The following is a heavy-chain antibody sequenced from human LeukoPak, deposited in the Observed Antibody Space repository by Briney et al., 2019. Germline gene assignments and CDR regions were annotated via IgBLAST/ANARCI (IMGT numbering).Heavy chain of an antibody. Sequence: SETLSLTCTVSGGSINSYYWSWIRQPPGKGLEWIGYIYYSGSTNYNPSLKSRVTISLDTSKNQFSLKLSSVTAADTAVYYCAGHHPRNTVDFWGQGTLVTVSS. CDR1: GGSINSYY. CDR3: AGHHPRNTVDF. V-gene: IGHV4-59*08. D-gene: IGHD2/OR15-2a*01. CDR2: IYYSGST. J-gene: IGHJ4*02.